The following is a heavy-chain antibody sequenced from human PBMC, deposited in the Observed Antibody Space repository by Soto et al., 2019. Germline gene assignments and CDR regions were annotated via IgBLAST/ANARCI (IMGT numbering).Heavy chain of an antibody. Sequence: EVQLVESGGGLVQPGGSLRLSCTASGFAFSSYEMNWVRQAPGKGPEWVSYISSSSATIHYVDSVKGRFTISRDNAKNSGYLQMNSLRAEDSAVYYCARAAGIMTRGFHGMDVWGQGTTVTVSS. V-gene: IGHV3-48*03. CDR3: ARAAGIMTRGFHGMDV. J-gene: IGHJ6*02. D-gene: IGHD3-10*01. CDR2: ISSSSATI. CDR1: GFAFSSYE.